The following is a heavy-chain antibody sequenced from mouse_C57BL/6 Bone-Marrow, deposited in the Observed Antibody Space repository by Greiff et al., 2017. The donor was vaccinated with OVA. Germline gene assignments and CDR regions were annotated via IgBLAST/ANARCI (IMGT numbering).Heavy chain of an antibody. Sequence: EVQGVESGGGLVKPGGSLKLSCAASGFTFSSYTMSWVRQTPEKRLEWVATISGGGGNTYYPDSVKGRFTISRDNAKNTLYLQMSSLRSEDTALYYCAREDGYPYYAMDYWGQGTSVTVSS. CDR1: GFTFSSYT. V-gene: IGHV5-9*01. CDR3: AREDGYPYYAMDY. CDR2: ISGGGGNT. D-gene: IGHD2-3*01. J-gene: IGHJ4*01.